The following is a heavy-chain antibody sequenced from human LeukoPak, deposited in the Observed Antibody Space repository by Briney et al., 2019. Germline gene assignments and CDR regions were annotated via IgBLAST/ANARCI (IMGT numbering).Heavy chain of an antibody. V-gene: IGHV1-46*01. CDR2: INPSGGST. CDR1: GYTFTSYY. Sequence: ASVKVSCKASGYTFTSYYMHWVRQAPGQGLECMGIINPSGGSTSYAQKFQGRVTMTRDTSTSTAYMELSSLRSEDTAVYYCARAPGRQGHYMDVWGKGTTVTVSS. J-gene: IGHJ6*03. CDR3: ARAPGRQGHYMDV.